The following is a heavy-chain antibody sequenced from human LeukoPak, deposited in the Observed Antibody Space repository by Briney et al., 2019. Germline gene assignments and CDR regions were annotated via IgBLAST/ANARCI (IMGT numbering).Heavy chain of an antibody. Sequence: SETLSLTCTVSGGSISNYYWNWIRQPPGKGLEWIGYIYYSGSTNYNPSLKSRVTISVDTSKNQFSLKLSSVTAADTAVYYCARAISRNYYYYYYMDVWGKGTTVTISS. J-gene: IGHJ6*03. CDR1: GGSISNYY. CDR3: ARAISRNYYYYYYMDV. V-gene: IGHV4-59*01. CDR2: IYYSGST.